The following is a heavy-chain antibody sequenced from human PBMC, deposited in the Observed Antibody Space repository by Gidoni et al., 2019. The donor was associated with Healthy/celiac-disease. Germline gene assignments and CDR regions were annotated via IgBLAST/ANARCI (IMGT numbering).Heavy chain of an antibody. CDR1: GYTFTGYY. Sequence: QVQLVQPGAEAKKTGASVKVSCKATGYTFTGYYMHWVRQAPGQGLEWMGRINPNSGGTNYAQKFQGRVTMTRDTSISTAYMELSRLRSDDTVVYYCAREVAGFLGGMDVWGQGTTVTVSS. J-gene: IGHJ6*02. V-gene: IGHV1-2*05. CDR2: INPNSGGT. CDR3: AREVAGFLGGMDV. D-gene: IGHD6-19*01.